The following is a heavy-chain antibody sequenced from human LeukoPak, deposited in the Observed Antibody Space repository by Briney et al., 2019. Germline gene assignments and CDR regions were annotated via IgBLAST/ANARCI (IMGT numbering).Heavy chain of an antibody. CDR2: INRSGST. Sequence: PSETLSLTCAVYGGSFSGYYWSWIRQPPGKGLEWIGEINRSGSTNYNPSLKSRVTISVDTSKNQFSLKLSSVTAADTAVYYCARGWAYYDFWSGYLNWFDPWGQGTLVTVSS. D-gene: IGHD3-3*01. J-gene: IGHJ5*02. CDR3: ARGWAYYDFWSGYLNWFDP. V-gene: IGHV4-34*01. CDR1: GGSFSGYY.